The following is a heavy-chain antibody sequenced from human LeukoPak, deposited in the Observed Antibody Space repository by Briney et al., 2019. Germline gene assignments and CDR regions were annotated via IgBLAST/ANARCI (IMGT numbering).Heavy chain of an antibody. CDR3: ARDARFKRGFDY. V-gene: IGHV1-18*04. Sequence: ASVKVSCKASGYTFTSYGISWVRHAPGQGLEWMGWISAYNGNTNYAQKLQGRDTMTTDTSTSTAYMELRSLRSDDTAVYYCARDARFKRGFDYWGQGTLVTVSS. CDR1: GYTFTSYG. CDR2: ISAYNGNT. D-gene: IGHD3-10*01. J-gene: IGHJ4*02.